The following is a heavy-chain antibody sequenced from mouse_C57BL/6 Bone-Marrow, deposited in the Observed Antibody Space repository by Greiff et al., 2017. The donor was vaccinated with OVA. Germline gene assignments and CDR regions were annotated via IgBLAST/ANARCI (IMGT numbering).Heavy chain of an antibody. Sequence: EVQLQQSGPELVKPGASVKISCKASGYTFTDYYMNWVKQSHGKSLEWIGDINPNNGGTSYNQKFKGKATLTVDKSSSTAYMELRSLTSEDSAVYNCARRAANWDDYFDYWGQGTTLTVSS. D-gene: IGHD4-1*01. CDR2: INPNNGGT. CDR3: ARRAANWDDYFDY. V-gene: IGHV1-26*01. J-gene: IGHJ2*01. CDR1: GYTFTDYY.